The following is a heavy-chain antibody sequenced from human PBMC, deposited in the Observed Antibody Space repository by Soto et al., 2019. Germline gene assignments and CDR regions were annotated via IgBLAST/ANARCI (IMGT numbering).Heavy chain of an antibody. J-gene: IGHJ4*02. CDR1: GFTFSSYS. CDR2: ISSSSSYI. D-gene: IGHD6-13*01. V-gene: IGHV3-21*01. Sequence: GGSLRLSCAASGFTFSSYSMNWVRQAPGKGLEWVSSISSSSSYIYYADSVKGRFTISRDNAKNSLYLQMNSLRAEDTAVYYCARDLEWQQLVTDSPAPIAFDYWGQGTLVTVSS. CDR3: ARDLEWQQLVTDSPAPIAFDY.